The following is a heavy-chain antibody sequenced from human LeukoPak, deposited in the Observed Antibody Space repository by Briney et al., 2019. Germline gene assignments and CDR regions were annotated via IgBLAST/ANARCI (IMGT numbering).Heavy chain of an antibody. CDR2: IKSKTDGGTT. V-gene: IGHV3-15*01. CDR3: TTDGEFDSSGYYYDY. CDR1: GFTFSNAW. J-gene: IGHJ4*02. D-gene: IGHD3-22*01. Sequence: PGGSLRLSCAASGFTFSNAWMSWVRQVPGKGLEWVGRIKSKTDGGTTDYAAPVKGRFTISRDDSKNTLYLQMNSLKTEDTAVYYCTTDGEFDSSGYYYDYWGQGTLVTVSS.